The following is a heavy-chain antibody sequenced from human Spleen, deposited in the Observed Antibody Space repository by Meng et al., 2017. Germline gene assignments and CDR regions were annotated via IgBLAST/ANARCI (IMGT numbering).Heavy chain of an antibody. CDR3: ARDCCSEIGPIDY. Sequence: GGSLRLSCRTSGFTLTNYGMSWVRQAPGKGLEWVATISNNGDTHYADSMMGRFIISRDNSKNTLYLQVSSLRAEDTAMYYCARDCCSEIGPIDYWGQGTLVTVSS. V-gene: IGHV3-23*01. CDR1: GFTLTNYG. D-gene: IGHD2-15*01. J-gene: IGHJ4*02. CDR2: ISNNGDT.